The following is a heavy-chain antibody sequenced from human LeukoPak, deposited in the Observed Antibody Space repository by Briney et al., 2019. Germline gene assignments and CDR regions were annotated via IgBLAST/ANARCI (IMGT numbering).Heavy chain of an antibody. J-gene: IGHJ3*02. D-gene: IGHD4-17*01. CDR2: ISSSRSTI. V-gene: IGHV3-48*01. Sequence: GGSLRLSCAASGFTFSSYSMNWVRQAPGKGLEWVSYISSSRSTIYYADSGKGRFTISRDNPKNSLYLQMNSLRAEDTAVYYCARFDYGVAGAFDIWGQGTMVTVSS. CDR1: GFTFSSYS. CDR3: ARFDYGVAGAFDI.